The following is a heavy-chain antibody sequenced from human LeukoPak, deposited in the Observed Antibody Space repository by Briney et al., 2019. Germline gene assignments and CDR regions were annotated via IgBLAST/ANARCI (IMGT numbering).Heavy chain of an antibody. Sequence: GGSLRLSCAASGFTFSDSYMTWVRQAPGKGVEWVAYISGSGHDINYSDSVKGRFTISRDNSKNTLYLQMNSLRAEDTAVYYCARSSMVRGVIPSGWWGQGTLVTVSS. CDR1: GFTFSDSY. V-gene: IGHV3-11*04. J-gene: IGHJ4*02. CDR2: ISGSGHDI. CDR3: ARSSMVRGVIPSGW. D-gene: IGHD3-10*01.